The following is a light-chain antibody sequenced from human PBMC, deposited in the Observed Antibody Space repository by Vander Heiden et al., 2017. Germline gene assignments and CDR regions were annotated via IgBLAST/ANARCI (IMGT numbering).Light chain of an antibody. CDR1: QSISTW. CDR2: TAS. Sequence: DIQMTQSPSILSASVGDRVSITCRASQSISTWLAWYQQKPGEAPKLLIETASVLGTMVPARFSGSGSGTEFTLTSSSLQPDDFATYYCQQCNTFSFGGGTKVEIK. J-gene: IGKJ4*01. V-gene: IGKV1-5*03. CDR3: QQCNTFS.